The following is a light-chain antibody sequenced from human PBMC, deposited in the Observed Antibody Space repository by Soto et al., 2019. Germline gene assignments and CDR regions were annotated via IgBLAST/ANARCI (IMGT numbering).Light chain of an antibody. Sequence: DIQMTQSPSTLSASAGDRVTITCRASQSISSFLAWYQQKPGQAPKLLIYDASTLESGVPSRFSGSGSGTDFTLTISSLQPADFATYFCQHYKTFSWTFGQGTKVAIK. CDR2: DAS. CDR1: QSISSF. J-gene: IGKJ1*01. CDR3: QHYKTFSWT. V-gene: IGKV1-5*01.